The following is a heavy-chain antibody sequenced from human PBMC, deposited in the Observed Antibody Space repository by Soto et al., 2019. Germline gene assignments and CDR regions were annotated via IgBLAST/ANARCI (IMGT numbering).Heavy chain of an antibody. J-gene: IGHJ6*03. CDR2: IVVGGGNT. Sequence: ASVKVSCKASGFTFTSSAMQWVRQARGQRLEWIGWIVVGGGNTNYAQKNQERVTITRDMSTSTAYMELSSLRSEDTAVYYCAASLGYCSGGSCSKPGYYYYYYYMDVWG. D-gene: IGHD2-15*01. CDR1: GFTFTSSA. CDR3: AASLGYCSGGSCSKPGYYYYYYYMDV. V-gene: IGHV1-58*02.